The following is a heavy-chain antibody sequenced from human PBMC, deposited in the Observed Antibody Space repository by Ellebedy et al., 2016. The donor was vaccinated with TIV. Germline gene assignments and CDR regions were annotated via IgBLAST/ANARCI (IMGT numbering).Heavy chain of an antibody. D-gene: IGHD1-1*01. CDR3: ATYLGTRAFDR. Sequence: GESLKISCVASGFKITDLGMHWVRQAPGKGLEWVTVLLPDGVEKYYGASVKGRFTVSRDNSKNTVYLQMNNLRVDDTALYYCATYLGTRAFDRWGQGTMVTVSS. CDR1: GFKITDLG. CDR2: LLPDGVEK. J-gene: IGHJ3*01. V-gene: IGHV3-33*03.